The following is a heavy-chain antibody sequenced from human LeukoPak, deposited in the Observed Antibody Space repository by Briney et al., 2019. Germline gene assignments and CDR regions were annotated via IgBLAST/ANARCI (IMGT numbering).Heavy chain of an antibody. CDR3: VKSNSRYQPWTLDI. Sequence: SETLSLTCTVSGGSISSSSYYWGWIRQPPGKGLEWIGSIYYSGSTYYNPSLKSRVTISVDTSNNQLSLKVNSVTAADTAMYYCVKSNSRYQPWTLDIWGRGTMVTVSS. CDR2: IYYSGST. CDR1: GGSISSSSYY. V-gene: IGHV4-39*07. J-gene: IGHJ3*02. D-gene: IGHD2-2*01.